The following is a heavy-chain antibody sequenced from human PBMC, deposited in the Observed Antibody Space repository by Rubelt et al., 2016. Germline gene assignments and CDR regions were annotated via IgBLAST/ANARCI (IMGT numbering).Heavy chain of an antibody. CDR1: GFSLSNARMG. CDR3: ARFNFYVWGSYRYTANFDY. CDR2: IFSNDEK. V-gene: IGHV2-26*01. Sequence: QVTLKESGPVLVKPTETLTLTCTVSGFSLSNARMGVSWIRQPPGKALEWLAHIFSNDEKSYSTSLKSRLTISKDTSKSQVVRTMNNMDPVDTATYYCARFNFYVWGSYRYTANFDYWGQGTLVTVSS. D-gene: IGHD3-16*02. J-gene: IGHJ4*02.